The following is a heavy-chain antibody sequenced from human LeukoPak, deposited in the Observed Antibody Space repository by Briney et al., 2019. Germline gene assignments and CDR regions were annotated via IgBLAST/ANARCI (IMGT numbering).Heavy chain of an antibody. CDR3: ARGFPPGSGSRGSHAFDV. CDR2: INYGGST. Sequence: PSETLSLTCAVSEMSFSSYYWNWIRQSPGKGLEWIGEINYGGSTKYTPSLEGRGTILIDTSKNQFSLKLTSVTAADTAVYYCARGFPPGSGSRGSHAFDVWGQGTMVTVSS. D-gene: IGHD6-19*01. J-gene: IGHJ3*01. CDR1: EMSFSSYY. V-gene: IGHV4-34*01.